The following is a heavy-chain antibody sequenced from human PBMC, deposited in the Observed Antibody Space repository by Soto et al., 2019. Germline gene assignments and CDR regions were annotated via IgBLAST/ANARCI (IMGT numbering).Heavy chain of an antibody. V-gene: IGHV4-30-2*01. J-gene: IGHJ3*02. CDR3: ASGGSTVTPPHVFDI. CDR2: IYHSGST. Sequence: LQLQESGSGLVKPSQTLSLTCAVSGGSISSGDYSWSWIRQPPGKGLEWIGYIYHSGSTYYNPSLKSRATISVVRSKNQFSLKLNSVTAADTAVYYCASGGSTVTPPHVFDIWGQGTMVTVSS. D-gene: IGHD4-17*01. CDR1: GGSISSGDYS.